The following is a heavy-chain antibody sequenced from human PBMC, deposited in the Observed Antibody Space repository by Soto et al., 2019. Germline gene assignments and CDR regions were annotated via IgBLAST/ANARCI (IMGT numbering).Heavy chain of an antibody. CDR3: ATGGTIFGGYYYYYGMDV. CDR1: GYTLTELS. V-gene: IGHV1-24*01. D-gene: IGHD3-3*01. J-gene: IGHJ6*02. Sequence: ASVKVSCKVSGYTLTELSMHWVRQAPGKGLEWMGGFDPEDGETIYAQKFQGRVTMTEDTSTDTAYVELSSLRSEDTAVYYCATGGTIFGGYYYYYGMDVWGQGTTVTVSS. CDR2: FDPEDGET.